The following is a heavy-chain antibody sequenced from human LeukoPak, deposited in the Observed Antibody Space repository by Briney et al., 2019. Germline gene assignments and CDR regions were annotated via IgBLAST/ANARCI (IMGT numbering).Heavy chain of an antibody. CDR1: GYSISSGYY. CDR2: FYHSGST. D-gene: IGHD6-13*01. J-gene: IGHJ4*02. V-gene: IGHV4-38-2*02. CDR3: ARGRGEQLAEDYNFDY. Sequence: PSETLSLTCTVSGYSISSGYYWGWIRQPPEKGLEWIGSFYHSGSTYYNPSLKSRVTISVDTSKNQFSLKLSSVTAADTAVYYCARGRGEQLAEDYNFDYWGQGTLVTVSS.